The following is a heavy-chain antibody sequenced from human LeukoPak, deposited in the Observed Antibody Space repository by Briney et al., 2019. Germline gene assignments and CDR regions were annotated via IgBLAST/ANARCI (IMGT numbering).Heavy chain of an antibody. CDR2: INPNSGGT. Sequence: AASVKVSCKASGYTFTGYYMHWVRQAPGQGLEWMGWINPNSGGTNYAQKFQGRVTMTRDTSISTAYMELSRLRSDDTAVYYCAGGDVGELLYNWFDPWGQGTLVTVSS. V-gene: IGHV1-2*02. CDR1: GYTFTGYY. J-gene: IGHJ5*02. CDR3: AGGDVGELLYNWFDP. D-gene: IGHD3-10*01.